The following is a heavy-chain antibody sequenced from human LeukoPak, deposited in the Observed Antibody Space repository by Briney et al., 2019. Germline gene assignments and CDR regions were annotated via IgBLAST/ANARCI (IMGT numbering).Heavy chain of an antibody. Sequence: ASVKVSCKASGYTFTSYYMHWVRQAPGQGLEWMGIINPSGGSTSYAQKFQGRVTMTRDTSTSTVYMELSSLRPEDTAVYYCARVSSSWYATPYYYYYGMDVWGQGTTVTVSS. CDR1: GYTFTSYY. V-gene: IGHV1-46*01. D-gene: IGHD6-13*01. J-gene: IGHJ6*02. CDR2: INPSGGST. CDR3: ARVSSSWYATPYYYYYGMDV.